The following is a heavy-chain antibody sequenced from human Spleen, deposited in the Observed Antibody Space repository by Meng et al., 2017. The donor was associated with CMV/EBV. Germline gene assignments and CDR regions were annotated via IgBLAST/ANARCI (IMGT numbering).Heavy chain of an antibody. D-gene: IGHD2/OR15-2a*01. Sequence: GESLKISCAASGFTFSTYPMHWVRQAPGKGPEWVAVTSHDESQKYYAGSVKGRFTISRDNSKNTLYLQMNSLRPEDTAVYYCARDTFGAVDYWGQGTLVTVSS. CDR3: ARDTFGAVDY. J-gene: IGHJ4*02. V-gene: IGHV3-30-3*01. CDR1: GFTFSTYP. CDR2: TSHDESQK.